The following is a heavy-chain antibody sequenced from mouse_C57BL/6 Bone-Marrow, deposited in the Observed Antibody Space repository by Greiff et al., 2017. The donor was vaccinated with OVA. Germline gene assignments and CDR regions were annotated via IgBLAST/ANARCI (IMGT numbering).Heavy chain of an antibody. J-gene: IGHJ4*01. Sequence: DVQLQESGEGLVKPGGSLKLSCAASRFTFSSYAMSWVRQTPEKRLEWVAYISSGGDYIYYADTVKGRFTISRDNARNTLYLQMSSLKSEDTAMYYCTRLLDAMDYWGQGTSVTVSS. CDR3: TRLLDAMDY. D-gene: IGHD2-1*01. V-gene: IGHV5-9-1*02. CDR1: RFTFSSYA. CDR2: ISSGGDYI.